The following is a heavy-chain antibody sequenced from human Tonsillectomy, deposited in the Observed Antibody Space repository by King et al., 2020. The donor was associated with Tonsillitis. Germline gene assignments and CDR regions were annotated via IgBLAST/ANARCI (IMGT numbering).Heavy chain of an antibody. Sequence: VQLVQSGAEVKKPGESLKISCKGSGYSFTSYWIGWVRQMPGKGLEWMGIIYPGDSDTRYSPSFQGQFTISADKSISTAYLQWSSLKASDTAMYYCARLRRDGYNTLLFDYWGQGTLVTVSS. CDR3: ARLRRDGYNTLLFDY. CDR1: GYSFTSYW. J-gene: IGHJ4*02. V-gene: IGHV5-51*01. D-gene: IGHD5-24*01. CDR2: IYPGDSDT.